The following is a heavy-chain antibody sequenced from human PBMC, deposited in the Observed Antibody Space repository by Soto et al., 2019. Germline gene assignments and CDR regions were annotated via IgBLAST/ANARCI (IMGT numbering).Heavy chain of an antibody. D-gene: IGHD1-26*01. J-gene: IGHJ4*02. CDR3: AWNRGSYEYFDY. Sequence: QVQLQESGPGLVKPSDTLSLTCTVSGGSVSSGNYYWSWILQPPGKGLEWLGNIYYTGSTNYNPSLKSRVSISADTSKSQFSLKLSSVTAADSGVYYCAWNRGSYEYFDYWGQGTLVTVSS. CDR2: IYYTGST. V-gene: IGHV4-61*01. CDR1: GGSVSSGNYY.